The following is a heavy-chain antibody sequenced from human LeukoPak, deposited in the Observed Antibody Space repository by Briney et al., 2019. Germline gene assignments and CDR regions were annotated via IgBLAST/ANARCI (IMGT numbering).Heavy chain of an antibody. CDR2: IYYSGSS. CDR1: GGSISSSSYY. V-gene: IGHV4-39*01. Sequence: SETLSLPCTVSGGSISSSSYYWAWIRQPPGKGLEWIGSIYYSGSSYYNPSLKSRITISVDTSKNQFSLKLSSVTAADTAVYYCASHSIVVVTPIPDFWGQGTLVTVSS. D-gene: IGHD2-21*02. J-gene: IGHJ4*02. CDR3: ASHSIVVVTPIPDF.